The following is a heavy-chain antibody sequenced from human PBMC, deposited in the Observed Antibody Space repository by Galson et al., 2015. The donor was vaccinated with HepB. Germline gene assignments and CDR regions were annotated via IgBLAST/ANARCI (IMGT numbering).Heavy chain of an antibody. Sequence: LRLSCAVSGFTFSSFAMSWVRQAPGKGLDWVSSISGSGITTYYADSVKGRFTISRDNSKNTLYLQMNSLRAEDTAVYYCAKEIGSDSGWYFDLWGRGTLATVSS. D-gene: IGHD3-10*01. CDR3: AKEIGSDSGWYFDL. CDR2: ISGSGITT. V-gene: IGHV3-23*01. CDR1: GFTFSSFA. J-gene: IGHJ2*01.